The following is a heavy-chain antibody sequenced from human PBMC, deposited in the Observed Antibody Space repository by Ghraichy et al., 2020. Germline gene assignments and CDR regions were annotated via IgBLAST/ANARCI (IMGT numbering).Heavy chain of an antibody. J-gene: IGHJ5*02. CDR2: ISGSGGST. Sequence: GESLRLSCAASGFTFSSYAMSWVRQAPGKGLEWVSAISGSGGSTYYADSVKGRFTISRDNSKNTLYLQMNSLRAEDTAVYYCAKGIAAAGRQNWFDPWGQGTLVTVSS. CDR3: AKGIAAAGRQNWFDP. V-gene: IGHV3-23*01. CDR1: GFTFSSYA. D-gene: IGHD6-13*01.